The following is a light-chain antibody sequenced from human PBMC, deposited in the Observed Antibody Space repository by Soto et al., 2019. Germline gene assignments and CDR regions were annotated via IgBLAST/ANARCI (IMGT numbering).Light chain of an antibody. CDR1: QSVLDSSNNKNN. CDR3: QQYYSFPPT. J-gene: IGKJ2*01. CDR2: WAS. V-gene: IGKV4-1*01. Sequence: DIVMTQSPDSLAVSLGERATINCRSSQSVLDSSNNKNNLVWYQQKPGQPPKLLIYWASTRESGVPDRFSGSGSGTDSTLTVTSLKAEDVAVYYGQQYYSFPPTCCQGTKLEIK.